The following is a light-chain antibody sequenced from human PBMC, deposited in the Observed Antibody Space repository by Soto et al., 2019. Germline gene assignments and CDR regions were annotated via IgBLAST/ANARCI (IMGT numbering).Light chain of an antibody. J-gene: IGKJ2*01. Sequence: DIQLTQSPSFLSASVGDRVTITCRASQGISSYLAWYQQKPGKAPKLLIYAASTLQSGVPSRFSGSGSGTEFTLTISSLQPEDFATYYCQQFNTFFGQGTKLEIK. V-gene: IGKV1-9*01. CDR2: AAS. CDR1: QGISSY. CDR3: QQFNTF.